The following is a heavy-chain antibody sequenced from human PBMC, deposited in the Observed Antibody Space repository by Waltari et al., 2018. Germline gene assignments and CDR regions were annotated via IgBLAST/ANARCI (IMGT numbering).Heavy chain of an antibody. V-gene: IGHV1-2*06. CDR3: ARRTVGRIAVAGTDGELDAFDI. Sequence: QVQLVQSGAEVKKPGASVKVSCKASGYTFTGYYMHWVRQAPGQGLEWMGRINPNSGGTNYAQKFQGRVTMTRDTSISTAYMELSRLRSDDTAVYYCARRTVGRIAVAGTDGELDAFDIWGQGTMVTVSS. D-gene: IGHD6-19*01. J-gene: IGHJ3*02. CDR1: GYTFTGYY. CDR2: INPNSGGT.